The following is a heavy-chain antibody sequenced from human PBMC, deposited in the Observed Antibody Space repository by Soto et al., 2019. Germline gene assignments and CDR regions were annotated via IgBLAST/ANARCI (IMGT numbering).Heavy chain of an antibody. CDR2: MNPNSGNT. J-gene: IGHJ4*02. CDR3: AREGTVAGIGDY. D-gene: IGHD6-19*01. V-gene: IGHV1-8*01. Sequence: ASVKVSCKASGYTFTSYDINWVRQATGQGLEWMGWMNPNSGNTGYAQKFQGRVTMTRNTSISTAYMELSSLRSEDTAVYYCAREGTVAGIGDYWGQGTLVTVSS. CDR1: GYTFTSYD.